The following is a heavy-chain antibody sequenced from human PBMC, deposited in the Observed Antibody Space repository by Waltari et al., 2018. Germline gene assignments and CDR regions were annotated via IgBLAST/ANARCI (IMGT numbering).Heavy chain of an antibody. CDR3: ARQGDFDWLLPDVYFDY. Sequence: QVQLQESGPGLVKPSETLSLTCAVSGYSISSGYYLGWIRQPPGKGLEWIGSIYHSGSTYYNPSLKSRVTISVDTSKNQFSLKLSSVTAADTAVYYCARQGDFDWLLPDVYFDYWGQGTLVTVSS. D-gene: IGHD3-9*01. CDR2: IYHSGST. CDR1: GYSISSGYY. V-gene: IGHV4-38-2*01. J-gene: IGHJ4*02.